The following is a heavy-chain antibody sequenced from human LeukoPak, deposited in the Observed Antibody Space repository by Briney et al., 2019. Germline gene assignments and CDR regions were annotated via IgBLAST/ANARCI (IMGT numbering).Heavy chain of an antibody. D-gene: IGHD6-13*01. CDR2: IYYSGST. Sequence: SAALSLTCTVSGGSISSYYWSWIRQPPGKGLEWIGYIYYSGSTNYNPSLKSRVTISVDTSKNQFSLKLSSVTAADTAVYYCARHEAAAGTGYWGQGTLVT. CDR3: ARHEAAAGTGY. CDR1: GGSISSYY. V-gene: IGHV4-59*08. J-gene: IGHJ4*02.